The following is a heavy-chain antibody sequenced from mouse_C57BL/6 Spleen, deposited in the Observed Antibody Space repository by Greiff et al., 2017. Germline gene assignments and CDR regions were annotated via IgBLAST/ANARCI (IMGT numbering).Heavy chain of an antibody. J-gene: IGHJ3*01. CDR2: IRNKANNHAT. CDR1: GFTFSDAW. D-gene: IGHD2-3*01. CDR3: TIYDGYYDWFAY. V-gene: IGHV6-6*01. Sequence: EVMLVESGGGLVQPGGSMKLSCAASGFTFSDAWMDWVRQSPEKGLEWVAEIRNKANNHATYYAESVKGRFTISRDDSKSSVYLQMNSLRAEDTGIYYCTIYDGYYDWFAYWGQGTLVTVSA.